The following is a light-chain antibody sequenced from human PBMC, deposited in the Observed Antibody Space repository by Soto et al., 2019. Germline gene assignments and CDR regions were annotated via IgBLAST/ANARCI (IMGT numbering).Light chain of an antibody. CDR2: YDS. J-gene: IGLJ1*01. CDR1: NIGSKS. Sequence: SYELTQPPSVSVAPGKTARITCGGTNIGSKSVHWYQQKPGQAPVLVISYDSDRPSGIPERFSGSKSGNTATLTISRVEAGDEADYYCQVWDSSSDHYVFGTGTKLTVL. V-gene: IGLV3-21*04. CDR3: QVWDSSSDHYV.